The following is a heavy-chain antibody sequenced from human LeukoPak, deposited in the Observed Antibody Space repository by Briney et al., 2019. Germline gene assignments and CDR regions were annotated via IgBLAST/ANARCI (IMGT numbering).Heavy chain of an antibody. J-gene: IGHJ6*03. CDR2: INPNSGGT. Sequence: ASVKVSCKASGYTFTGYYIHWVRQAPGQGLEWMGWINPNSGGTNYAQKFQGRVTMTRDTSISTAYTELSRLRSDDTAVYYCARDRVAARGYYYYYMDVWGKGTTVTVSS. V-gene: IGHV1-2*02. D-gene: IGHD6-6*01. CDR3: ARDRVAARGYYYYYMDV. CDR1: GYTFTGYY.